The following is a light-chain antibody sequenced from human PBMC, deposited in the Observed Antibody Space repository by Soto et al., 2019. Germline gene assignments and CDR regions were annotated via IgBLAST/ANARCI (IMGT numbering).Light chain of an antibody. CDR1: QTVLYSSNNKNY. CDR3: QQYYSTQWT. V-gene: IGKV4-1*01. J-gene: IGKJ1*01. Sequence: DIVMTQSPDSLAVSLGERATINCKSSQTVLYSSNNKNYLAWYQQKPGQPPKLLIYWASTRESGVPDRFSGSGSGTDFTLTISSLQAEDVAVYYGQQYYSTQWTFGQGPKVEIK. CDR2: WAS.